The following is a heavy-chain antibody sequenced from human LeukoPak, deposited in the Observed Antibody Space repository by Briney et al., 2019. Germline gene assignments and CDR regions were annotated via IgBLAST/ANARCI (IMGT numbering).Heavy chain of an antibody. D-gene: IGHD3-3*01. CDR2: ISSSGSTI. J-gene: IGHJ6*03. CDR3: ARDEGRWYYDFWSGYPNPDYYYYYMDV. CDR1: GFTFSSYE. Sequence: GGSLRLSCAASGFTFSSYEMNWVRQAPGKGLEWVSYISSSGSTIYYADSVKGRFTISRDNAKNSLYLQMNSLRAEDTAVYYCARDEGRWYYDFWSGYPNPDYYYYYMDVWGKGATVTVSS. V-gene: IGHV3-48*03.